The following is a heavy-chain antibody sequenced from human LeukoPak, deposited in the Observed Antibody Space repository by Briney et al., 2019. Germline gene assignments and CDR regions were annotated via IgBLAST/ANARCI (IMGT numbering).Heavy chain of an antibody. D-gene: IGHD1-7*01. CDR1: GGSFSGYY. Sequence: SETLSLTCAVYGGSFSGYYWSWIRQPPGKGLEWIGSIYHSGSTYYNPSLKSRVTISVDTSKNQFSLKLSSVTAADTAVYYCARVNWNYVGYYYYYMDVWGKGTTVTISS. V-gene: IGHV4-34*01. CDR3: ARVNWNYVGYYYYYMDV. J-gene: IGHJ6*03. CDR2: IYHSGST.